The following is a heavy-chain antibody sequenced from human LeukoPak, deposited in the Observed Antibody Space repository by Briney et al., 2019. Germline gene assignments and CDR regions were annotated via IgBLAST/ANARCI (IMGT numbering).Heavy chain of an antibody. D-gene: IGHD3-10*01. CDR2: IKSKTDGGTT. V-gene: IGHV3-15*01. CDR1: GFTFSNAW. J-gene: IGHJ4*02. Sequence: GGPLRLSCAASGFTFSNAWMSWVRQAPGKGLEWVGRIKSKTDGGTTDYAAPVKGRFTISRDDSKNTLYLQMNSLKTEDTAVYYCTTGELLWFGEPRERFDYWGQGTLVTVSS. CDR3: TTGELLWFGEPRERFDY.